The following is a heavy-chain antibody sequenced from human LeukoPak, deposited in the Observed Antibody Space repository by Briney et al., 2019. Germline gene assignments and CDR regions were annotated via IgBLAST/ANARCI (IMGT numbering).Heavy chain of an antibody. V-gene: IGHV4-59*12. CDR3: ARKASHFSYGLRAIDY. J-gene: IGHJ4*02. CDR1: GGSISSYY. Sequence: PSETLSLTCTVSGGSISSYYWSWIWQPPGKGLEWIGYIYYSGSTNYNPSLKSRVTISVDTSKNHFSLKLNSMTAADTAVYYCARKASHFSYGLRAIDYWGQGNLVTVSS. CDR2: IYYSGST. D-gene: IGHD5-18*01.